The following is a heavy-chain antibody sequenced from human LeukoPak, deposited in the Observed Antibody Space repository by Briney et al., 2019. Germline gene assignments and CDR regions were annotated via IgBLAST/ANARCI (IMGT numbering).Heavy chain of an antibody. CDR2: INPNSGGT. Sequence: ASVKVSCKASGYTFTGYYMHWVRQAPGQGLEWMGWINPNSGGTNYAQKFQGRVTMTRDTSISTAYMELSRLRSDDTAVYYCARGAPPDDYYDSSGYPPYDAFDIWGQGTMVTVSS. V-gene: IGHV1-2*02. D-gene: IGHD3-22*01. J-gene: IGHJ3*02. CDR1: GYTFTGYY. CDR3: ARGAPPDDYYDSSGYPPYDAFDI.